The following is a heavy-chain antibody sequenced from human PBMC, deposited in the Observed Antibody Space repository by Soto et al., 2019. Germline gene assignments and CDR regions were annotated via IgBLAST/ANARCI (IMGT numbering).Heavy chain of an antibody. CDR2: ISYDGSNR. CDR3: AKDEVRTPSLYAIDV. Sequence: QVHLMESGGGVVQPGRSLRLSCAASRFTFSTYGMHWVRQAPGKGLEWVALISYDGSNRNSADSVKGRFTISRDKSKNTLYLQMNSLRVEAPAVYYCAKDEVRTPSLYAIDVWGRGTTVTVSS. V-gene: IGHV3-30*18. J-gene: IGHJ6*02. CDR1: RFTFSTYG. D-gene: IGHD3-10*01.